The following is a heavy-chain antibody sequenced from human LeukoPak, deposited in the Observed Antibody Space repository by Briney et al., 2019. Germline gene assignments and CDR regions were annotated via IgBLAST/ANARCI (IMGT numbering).Heavy chain of an antibody. CDR3: AKVGYSSGWFRGNYYFDY. J-gene: IGHJ4*02. Sequence: RLGGSLRLSCAASGFTFSSYAMSWVRQAPGKGLEWVSAISGSGGSTYYADSVRGRFTISRDNSKNTLYLQMNSLRAEDTAVYYCAKVGYSSGWFRGNYYFDYWGQGTLVTVSS. CDR2: ISGSGGST. V-gene: IGHV3-23*01. D-gene: IGHD6-19*01. CDR1: GFTFSSYA.